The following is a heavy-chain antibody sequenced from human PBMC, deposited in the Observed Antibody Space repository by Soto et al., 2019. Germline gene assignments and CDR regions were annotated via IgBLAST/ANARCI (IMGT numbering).Heavy chain of an antibody. D-gene: IGHD2-2*02. J-gene: IGHJ4*02. CDR2: ISSSSSYI. CDR1: GFTFSSYS. CDR3: LPRRAAILHCDTDTFQFRAIPSYYFDY. Sequence: GGSLRLSCAASGFTFSSYSMNWVRQAPGKGLEWVSSISSSSSYIYYADSVKGRFTISRDNAKNSLYLQMNSLRAEDTAVYYSLPRRAAILHCDTDTFQFRAIPSYYFDYWGQGTLVTVSS. V-gene: IGHV3-21*01.